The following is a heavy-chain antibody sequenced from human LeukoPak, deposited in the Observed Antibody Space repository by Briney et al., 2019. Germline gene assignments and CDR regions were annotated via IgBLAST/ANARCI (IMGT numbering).Heavy chain of an antibody. D-gene: IGHD6-13*01. CDR2: ISGSGGDT. V-gene: IGHV3-23*01. Sequence: GGSLRLSCAASGFTFRSYAIYWVRQAPGKGLEWVSGISGSGGDTYFADSVKGRFTISRDNSKNTLYLQMNSLRAEDTAVYYCAKAGSSSWYGVDYWGQGTLVTVSS. J-gene: IGHJ4*02. CDR1: GFTFRSYA. CDR3: AKAGSSSWYGVDY.